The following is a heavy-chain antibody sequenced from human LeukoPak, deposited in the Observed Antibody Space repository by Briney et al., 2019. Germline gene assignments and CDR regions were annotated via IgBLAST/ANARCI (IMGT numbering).Heavy chain of an antibody. CDR3: ASVGGGSPY. V-gene: IGHV4-38-2*02. J-gene: IGHJ4*02. D-gene: IGHD3-16*01. CDR2: IYGSGTT. CDR1: GYSISSGHF. Sequence: SETLSLTCTVSGYSISSGHFWSWLRQPPGKGLEWIGSIYGSGTTYYDPPLRSRVSISADKSKKHFSLELSSVTDADTAVYYCASVGGGSPYWGQGTLVTVSS.